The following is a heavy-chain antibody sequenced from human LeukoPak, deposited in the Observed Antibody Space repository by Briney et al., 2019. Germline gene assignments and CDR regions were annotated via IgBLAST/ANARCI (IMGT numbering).Heavy chain of an antibody. J-gene: IGHJ4*02. CDR3: ARDYSSWTFDY. Sequence: PSETLSLTCTVSGGSISSSSYYWGWIRQPPGKGLEWIGYIYYSGSTNYNPSLKSRVTISVDTSKNQFSLKLSSVTAADTAVYYCARDYSSWTFDYWGQGTLVTVSS. CDR2: IYYSGST. D-gene: IGHD1-1*01. V-gene: IGHV4-61*01. CDR1: GGSISSSSYY.